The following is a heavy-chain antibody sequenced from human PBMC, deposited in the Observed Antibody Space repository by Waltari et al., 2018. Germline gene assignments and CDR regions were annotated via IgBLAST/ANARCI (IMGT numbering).Heavy chain of an antibody. CDR1: GGSFSGYY. J-gene: IGHJ3*02. D-gene: IGHD4-17*01. Sequence: QVQLQQWGAGLLKPSETLSLTCAVYGGSFSGYYWSWIRQPPGKGLEWIGEINHSGSTKYNPSLKSRVTISVATSKNQFSLRLSSVTAADTAVYYCARITTVTTSAFDIWGQGTMVTVSS. CDR2: INHSGST. CDR3: ARITTVTTSAFDI. V-gene: IGHV4-34*01.